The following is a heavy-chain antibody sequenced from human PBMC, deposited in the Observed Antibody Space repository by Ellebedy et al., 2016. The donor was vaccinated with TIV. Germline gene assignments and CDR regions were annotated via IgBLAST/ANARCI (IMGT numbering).Heavy chain of an antibody. D-gene: IGHD3-16*01. J-gene: IGHJ3*01. CDR2: LYYTGST. V-gene: IGHV4-59*01. Sequence: SETLSLTCAVSGGSLSDNYWTWIRQPPEKGLEWVGYLYYTGSTNYNPSLKSRVTISVNTPRNQFSLKLSSVTAADTAVYYCVSSASMDAFDLWGQGTMVTVSS. CDR3: VSSASMDAFDL. CDR1: GGSLSDNY.